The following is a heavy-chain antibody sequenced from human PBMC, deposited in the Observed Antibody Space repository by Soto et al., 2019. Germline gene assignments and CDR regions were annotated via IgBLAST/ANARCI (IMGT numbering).Heavy chain of an antibody. V-gene: IGHV1-69*13. J-gene: IGHJ6*02. CDR1: GGTFSSYA. CDR2: IIPIFGTA. Sequence: ASVKVSCKASGGTFSSYAISWVRQAPGQGLEWMGGIIPIFGTANYAQKFQGRVTITADESTSTAYMELSSLRSEDTAVYYCARAGGTRYYYDSSGYPPDYGMDVWGQGTTVTVSS. CDR3: ARAGGTRYYYDSSGYPPDYGMDV. D-gene: IGHD3-22*01.